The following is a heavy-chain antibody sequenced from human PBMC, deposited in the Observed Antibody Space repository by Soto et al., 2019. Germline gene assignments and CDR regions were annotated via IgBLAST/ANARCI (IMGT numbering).Heavy chain of an antibody. CDR3: AKDIHSSGYYYAGEH. D-gene: IGHD3-22*01. CDR1: GFTFSSYA. J-gene: IGHJ4*02. V-gene: IGHV3-23*01. CDR2: ITGSGGST. Sequence: GGSLRLSCAASGFTFSSYAMSWVRQAPAKGLEWVSGITGSGGSTYYADSVKSRFTVSRDYSKNTLYLQMNSLRAEYTAVYSCAKDIHSSGYYYAGEHWGQGTLVTVSS.